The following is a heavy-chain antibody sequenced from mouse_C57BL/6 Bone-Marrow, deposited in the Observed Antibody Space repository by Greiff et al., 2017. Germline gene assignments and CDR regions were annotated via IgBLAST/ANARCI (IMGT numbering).Heavy chain of an antibody. CDR2: IYPGDGDT. V-gene: IGHV1-80*01. CDR3: VKRGMDY. Sequence: VQLQQSVAELVRPGASVKLSCTASGFNIKNTYMNWVKQRPGKGLEWIGQIYPGDGDTNYNGKFKGKATLTADKSSSTAYMQLSSLTSEDSAVYFCVKRGMDYWGQGTSVTVSS. CDR1: GFNIKNTY. J-gene: IGHJ4*01.